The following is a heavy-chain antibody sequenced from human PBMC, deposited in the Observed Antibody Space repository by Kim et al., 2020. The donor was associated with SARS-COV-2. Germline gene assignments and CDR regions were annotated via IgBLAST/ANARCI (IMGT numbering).Heavy chain of an antibody. Sequence: YYTDSVQGRFTISRDNSKNTLYLQMNSLRAEDTAVYYCVCSYFDWLFADYWGQGTLVTVSS. V-gene: IGHV3-53*01. J-gene: IGHJ4*02. CDR3: VCSYFDWLFADY. D-gene: IGHD3-9*01.